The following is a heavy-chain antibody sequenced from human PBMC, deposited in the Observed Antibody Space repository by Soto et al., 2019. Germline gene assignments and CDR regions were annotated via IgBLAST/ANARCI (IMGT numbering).Heavy chain of an antibody. CDR2: ISTSGST. V-gene: IGHV4-4*07. Sequence: SETLSLTCTVSGDSISNYYWSWIRQAAGKGLEWIGHISTSGSTNYNPSLKSRVTMSVDTSKNQFSLRLNSVTAADTAVYYCARAKSKHGLYYYPFDSWGQGILVTVSS. CDR3: ARAKSKHGLYYYPFDS. J-gene: IGHJ4*02. D-gene: IGHD3-22*01. CDR1: GDSISNYY.